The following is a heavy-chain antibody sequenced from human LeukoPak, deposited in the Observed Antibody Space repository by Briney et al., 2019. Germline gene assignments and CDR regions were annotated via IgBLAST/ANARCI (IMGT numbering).Heavy chain of an antibody. CDR3: AKVYSSGWFTLYYFDY. J-gene: IGHJ4*02. Sequence: PGASLRLSCAASGFTFSSYAMTWVRQAPGKGLERVSAISCSGGSTYYADSVKGRFTISRDNSKNTLYLQMNSLRAEDTAVYYCAKVYSSGWFTLYYFDYWGQGTLVTVSS. CDR2: ISCSGGST. D-gene: IGHD6-19*01. V-gene: IGHV3-23*01. CDR1: GFTFSSYA.